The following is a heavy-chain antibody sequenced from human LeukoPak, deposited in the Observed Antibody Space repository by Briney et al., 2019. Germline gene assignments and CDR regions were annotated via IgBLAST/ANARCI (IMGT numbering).Heavy chain of an antibody. J-gene: IGHJ3*02. Sequence: SETLSLTCAVYGGSFGGYYWSWIRQPPGKGLEWIGEINHSGSTNYNPSLKSRVTISVDTSKNQFSLKLSSVTAADTAVYYCARSEYGYGDDDAFDIWGQGTMVTVSS. CDR3: ARSEYGYGDDDAFDI. D-gene: IGHD5-18*01. V-gene: IGHV4-34*01. CDR2: INHSGST. CDR1: GGSFGGYY.